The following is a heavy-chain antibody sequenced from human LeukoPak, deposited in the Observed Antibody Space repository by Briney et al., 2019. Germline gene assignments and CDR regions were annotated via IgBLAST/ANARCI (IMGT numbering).Heavy chain of an antibody. Sequence: QPGGSLRLSCAASGFTFSGFAMHWVRQAPGKGLEWVAVISYDGSNEYYADSVKGRFTISRDNSKNTLYLQMNSLRAEDTAVYYCARDYYDSSGYADYWGQGTLVTVSS. CDR1: GFTFSGFA. CDR2: ISYDGSNE. J-gene: IGHJ4*02. V-gene: IGHV3-30*04. CDR3: ARDYYDSSGYADY. D-gene: IGHD3-22*01.